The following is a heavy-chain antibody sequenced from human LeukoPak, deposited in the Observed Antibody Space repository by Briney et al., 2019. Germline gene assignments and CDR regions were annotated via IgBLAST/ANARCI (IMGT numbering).Heavy chain of an antibody. V-gene: IGHV4-30-4*01. Sequence: SETLSLTCTVSGGSISSGDYYWSWIRQPPGTGLEWIGYIYYSGSTYYNPSLKSRVTISVDTSKNQFSLKLSSVTAADTAVYYCARDDSLAAAGTGTGLWGQGTLVTVSS. CDR1: GGSISSGDYY. J-gene: IGHJ4*02. CDR2: IYYSGST. CDR3: ARDDSLAAAGTGTGL. D-gene: IGHD6-13*01.